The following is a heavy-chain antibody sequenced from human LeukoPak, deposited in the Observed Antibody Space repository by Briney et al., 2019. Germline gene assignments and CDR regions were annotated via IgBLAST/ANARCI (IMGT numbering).Heavy chain of an antibody. CDR1: GFTFSNAW. CDR2: IKSKTDGGTT. V-gene: IGHV3-15*01. CDR3: TTDPANYCSSTSCYFRVY. D-gene: IGHD2-2*01. Sequence: PGGSLRLSCAASGFTFSNAWMSWVRQAPGKGLEWVGRIKSKTDGGTTDYAAPVKGRFTTSRDDSKNTLYLQMNSLKTGDTAVYYCTTDPANYCSSTSCYFRVYWGQGTLVTVSS. J-gene: IGHJ4*02.